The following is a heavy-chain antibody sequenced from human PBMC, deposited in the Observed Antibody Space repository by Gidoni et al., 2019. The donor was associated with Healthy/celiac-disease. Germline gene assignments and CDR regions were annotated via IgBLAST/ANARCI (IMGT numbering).Heavy chain of an antibody. D-gene: IGHD4-17*01. CDR2: INHSGST. CDR1: GGSFSGYY. CDR3: ARGELRWPFDY. V-gene: IGHV4-34*01. J-gene: IGHJ4*02. Sequence: QVQLQQWGAGLLKPSETLSLTCAVYGGSFSGYYWSWIRQPPGKGLEWIGEINHSGSTNYNPSLKSRVTISVDTSKNQFSLKLSSVTAADTAVYYCARGELRWPFDYWGQGTLVTVSS.